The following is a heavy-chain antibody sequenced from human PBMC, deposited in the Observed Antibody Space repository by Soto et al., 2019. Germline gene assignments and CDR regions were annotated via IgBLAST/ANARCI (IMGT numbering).Heavy chain of an antibody. CDR2: ISGSGGST. Sequence: GGSLRLSCAASGFTFSSYAMSWVRQAPGKGLEWVSAISGSGGSTYYADSVKCRFTISRDNSKNTLYLQMNSLRAEDTAVYYCAKDQGASSSWYYFDYWGQGTLVTVSS. CDR1: GFTFSSYA. CDR3: AKDQGASSSWYYFDY. V-gene: IGHV3-23*01. D-gene: IGHD6-13*01. J-gene: IGHJ4*02.